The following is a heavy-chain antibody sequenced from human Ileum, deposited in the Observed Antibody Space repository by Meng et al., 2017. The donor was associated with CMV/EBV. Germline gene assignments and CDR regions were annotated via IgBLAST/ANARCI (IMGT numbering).Heavy chain of an antibody. D-gene: IGHD1-26*01. CDR3: ARDGLSGRYFDY. Sequence: SCKASGYNFTSNNIMWVRQAPGQGPEWMGWINTNAGNPTYAQGFTRRFVFSLDTSVSTTYLQISSLKAEDTAVYYCARDGLSGRYFDYWGQGTLVTVSS. CDR2: INTNAGNP. V-gene: IGHV7-4-1*02. CDR1: GYNFTSNN. J-gene: IGHJ4*02.